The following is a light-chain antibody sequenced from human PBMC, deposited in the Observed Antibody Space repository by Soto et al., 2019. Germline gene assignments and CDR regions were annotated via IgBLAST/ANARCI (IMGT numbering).Light chain of an antibody. CDR2: RAD. J-gene: IGLJ2*01. Sequence: QLVLTQPPSASGTPGQTVTISCSGRGSNIGSNYVYWYQQLPGTAPRLLMYRADQRPSGVPDRFSGSKSGTSASLAISGLRSEDEADYFCAAWDDTLSGLVFGGGTKLTVL. V-gene: IGLV1-47*01. CDR1: GSNIGSNY. CDR3: AAWDDTLSGLV.